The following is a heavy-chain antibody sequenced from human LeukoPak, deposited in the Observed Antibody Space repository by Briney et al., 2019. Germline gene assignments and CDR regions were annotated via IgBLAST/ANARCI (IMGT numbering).Heavy chain of an antibody. CDR2: IYSSGRT. CDR1: GASMSNSF. V-gene: IGHV4-4*07. Sequence: SETLSLTCTVSGASMSNSFWSWIRQPAGKGLEWIGRIYSSGRTNYNPSLKSRVTLSINTSNNQFSLKLTSVTAADTASYYCARAPAGCGGTCSFDYWGQGTLVTVSS. CDR3: ARAPAGCGGTCSFDY. D-gene: IGHD2-15*01. J-gene: IGHJ4*02.